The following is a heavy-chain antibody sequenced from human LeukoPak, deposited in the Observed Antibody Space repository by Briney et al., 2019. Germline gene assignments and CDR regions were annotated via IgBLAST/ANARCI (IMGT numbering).Heavy chain of an antibody. CDR1: GYTFTKYD. J-gene: IGHJ4*02. D-gene: IGHD3-3*02. CDR3: ARFTPRLSREKFDY. CDR2: ISPYIGNT. Sequence: ASVKVSCKASGYTFTKYDIHWVRQAPGQRLEWMGWISPYIGNTYYPQKLQGRVTMTTDTSTTTAYMELRSLRSDDTGVYYCARFTPRLSREKFDYWGQGTLVTVSS. V-gene: IGHV1-18*01.